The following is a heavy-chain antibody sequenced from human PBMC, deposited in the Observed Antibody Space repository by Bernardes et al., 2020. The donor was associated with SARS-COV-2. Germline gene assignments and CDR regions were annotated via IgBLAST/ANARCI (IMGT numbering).Heavy chain of an antibody. CDR1: GFTFSSYS. Sequence: GSLRLSCAASGFTFSSYSMNWVRQAPGKGLVWVSYISSRSSTIYYADSVKGRFTISRDNAKNSLYLQMNSLRAEDTAVYYCARDLTYDFWSGYSRVFDYWGQGTLVTVSS. J-gene: IGHJ4*02. D-gene: IGHD3-3*01. V-gene: IGHV3-48*01. CDR2: ISSRSSTI. CDR3: ARDLTYDFWSGYSRVFDY.